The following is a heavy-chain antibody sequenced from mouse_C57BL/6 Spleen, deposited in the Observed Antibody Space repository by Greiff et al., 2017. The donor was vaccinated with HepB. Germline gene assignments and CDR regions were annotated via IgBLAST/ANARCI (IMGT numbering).Heavy chain of an antibody. CDR3: ARYDGGTEFAY. Sequence: EVQVVESGGGLVQPGGSLSLSCAASGFTFTDYYMSWVRQPPGKALEWLGFIRNKANGYTTEYSEYVKGRVTISRDNSQSILYLQMNALRAEDSATYYCARYDGGTEFAYWGQGTLVTVSA. D-gene: IGHD4-1*01. CDR1: GFTFTDYY. J-gene: IGHJ3*01. V-gene: IGHV7-3*01. CDR2: IRNKANGYTT.